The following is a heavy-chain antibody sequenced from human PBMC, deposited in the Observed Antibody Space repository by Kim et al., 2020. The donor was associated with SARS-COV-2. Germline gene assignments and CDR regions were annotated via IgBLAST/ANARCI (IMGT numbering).Heavy chain of an antibody. CDR3: ARDRGDGPNPYYYYYYMDV. V-gene: IGHV1-2*06. CDR1: GYTFTGYY. Sequence: ASVKVSCKASGYTFTGYYMHWVRQAPGQGLEWMGRINPNSGGTNYAQKFQGRVTMTRDTSISTAYMELSRLRSDDTAVYYCARDRGDGPNPYYYYYYMDVWGKGTTVTVSS. CDR2: INPNSGGT. J-gene: IGHJ6*03. D-gene: IGHD7-27*01.